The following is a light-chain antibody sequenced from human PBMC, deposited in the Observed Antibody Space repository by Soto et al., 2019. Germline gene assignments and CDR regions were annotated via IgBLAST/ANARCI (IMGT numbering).Light chain of an antibody. CDR2: DAS. J-gene: IGKJ4*01. CDR1: QDISNY. Sequence: DIQMTQSPSSLSASVGDRVTITCQASQDISNYLNWYQQKPGKAPKLLIYDASNLETGVPSRFSGSGSGTDVTFTISRLQPEAIATYYCQQYDNLLTFGGGTKMEIK. V-gene: IGKV1-33*01. CDR3: QQYDNLLT.